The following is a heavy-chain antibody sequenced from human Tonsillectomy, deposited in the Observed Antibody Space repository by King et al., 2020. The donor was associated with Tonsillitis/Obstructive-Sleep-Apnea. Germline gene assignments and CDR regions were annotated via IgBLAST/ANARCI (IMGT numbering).Heavy chain of an antibody. V-gene: IGHV5-51*01. CDR1: GYSFTSYW. J-gene: IGHJ4*02. CDR2: IYPGDSDT. Sequence: VQLVESGAEVKKPGESLTISCTGSGYSFTSYWIGWVRQMPGKGLEWMGIIYPGDSDTRYSPSFQGQVTISADKSISTAYLQWSSLKASDTAMYFCVREVSAMIQGLQHFDYWGQGTLVTVSS. CDR3: VREVSAMIQGLQHFDY. D-gene: IGHD3-10*01.